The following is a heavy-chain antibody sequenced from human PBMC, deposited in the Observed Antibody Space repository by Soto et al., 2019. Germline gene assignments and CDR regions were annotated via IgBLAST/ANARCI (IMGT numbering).Heavy chain of an antibody. Sequence: QVQLVESGGGVVQPGRSLRLSCAASGFTFSSYGMHWVRQAPGKGLEWVAAIWYDGSNKYYADSVKGRFTISRDNSKNTLYLQMNSLRAEDTAVYYCAREIQEVEDVWGQGTTVTVSS. V-gene: IGHV3-33*01. D-gene: IGHD2-2*01. J-gene: IGHJ6*02. CDR1: GFTFSSYG. CDR3: AREIQEVEDV. CDR2: IWYDGSNK.